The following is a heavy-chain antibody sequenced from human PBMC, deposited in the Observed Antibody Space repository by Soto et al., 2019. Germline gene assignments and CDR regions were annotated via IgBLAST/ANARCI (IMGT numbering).Heavy chain of an antibody. D-gene: IGHD4-17*01. CDR1: GFTFSSYA. J-gene: IGHJ4*02. CDR3: AKDLANTVTTDY. CDR2: ISGSGGST. Sequence: EVQLLESGGGLVQPGGSLRPSCAASGFTFSSYAMSWVRQAPGKGLEWVSAISGSGGSTYYADSVKGRFTISRDNSKNTLYLQMNSLRAEDTAVYYCAKDLANTVTTDYWGQGTLVTVSS. V-gene: IGHV3-23*01.